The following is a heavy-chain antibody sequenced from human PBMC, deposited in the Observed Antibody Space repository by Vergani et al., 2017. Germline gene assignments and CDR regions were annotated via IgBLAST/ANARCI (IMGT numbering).Heavy chain of an antibody. CDR1: GGSINPSSSF. V-gene: IGHV4-39*01. D-gene: IGHD2-8*01. CDR3: ASSRPYCTRGSCPAI. CDR2: INYVGRT. J-gene: IGHJ4*02. Sequence: QLQLQESGPGLVKPSETLSLICTVSGGSINPSSSFWGWIRQSPGKGLEWIGSINYVGRTYYIPSLQSRATVFVDTSKNQFALNLTSVTVADTAVYYCASSRPYCTRGSCPAIWGQGTLVTVSS.